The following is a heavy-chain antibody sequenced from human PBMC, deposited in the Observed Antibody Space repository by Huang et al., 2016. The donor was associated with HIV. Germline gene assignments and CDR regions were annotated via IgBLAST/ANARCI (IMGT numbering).Heavy chain of an antibody. CDR2: VNPNRGGT. Sequence: QVQLVQSGAEVKKPGASVKVSCKASGYTFTDYHIHWVRQAPGQGLEWMGWVNPNRGGTNYAWKFQGRVTMTRDTAISTAYMEVSRRRSDDTAVYYWASLLLTSNPVVDYWGQGTRVTV. CDR1: GYTFTDYH. J-gene: IGHJ4*02. CDR3: ASLLLTSNPVVDY. D-gene: IGHD3-10*01. V-gene: IGHV1-2*02.